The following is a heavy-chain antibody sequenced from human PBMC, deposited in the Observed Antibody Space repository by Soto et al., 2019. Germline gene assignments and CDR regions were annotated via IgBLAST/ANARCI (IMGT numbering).Heavy chain of an antibody. V-gene: IGHV3-53*01. D-gene: IGHD5-18*01. CDR1: GFTVSSNF. CDR3: ARGHAYSYGYSYYFDY. Sequence: GSLRLSCAASGFTVSSNFMSWVRQAPGKGLEWVSSLYSAGDTFYADSVKGRFPISRDDSKNTVFLQMNSLGAEDTAVYFCARGHAYSYGYSYYFDYWGQGTLVTVSS. CDR2: LYSAGDT. J-gene: IGHJ4*02.